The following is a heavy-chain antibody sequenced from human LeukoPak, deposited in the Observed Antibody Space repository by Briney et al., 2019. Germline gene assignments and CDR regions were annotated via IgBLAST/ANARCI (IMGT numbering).Heavy chain of an antibody. J-gene: IGHJ4*02. CDR3: VRDRFCSGRSCYGPPDD. CDR2: MNHSGSA. Sequence: SETLSLTCAVYGGSFSGYYWTWIRQPPGKGLEWIGEMNHSGSANYNPSLKSRVTISVDTSKNQFSLKVNSVTAADTAVYYCVRDRFCSGRSCYGPPDDWGQGARVTVSS. D-gene: IGHD2-15*01. V-gene: IGHV4-34*01. CDR1: GGSFSGYY.